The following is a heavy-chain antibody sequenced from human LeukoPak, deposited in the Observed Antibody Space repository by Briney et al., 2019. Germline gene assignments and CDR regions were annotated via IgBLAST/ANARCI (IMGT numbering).Heavy chain of an antibody. J-gene: IGHJ4*02. D-gene: IGHD4/OR15-4a*01. CDR3: ARRAGAYSHPYDY. Sequence: GGSLRLSCAASGFTFSSYGMSWVRQAPGKGLEWVSVISGSGDTTNYADSVKGRFTISRDNSKNTLYLQMNSLRAEDTAVYYCARRAGAYSHPYDYWGQGTLVTVSS. CDR2: ISGSGDTT. V-gene: IGHV3-23*01. CDR1: GFTFSSYG.